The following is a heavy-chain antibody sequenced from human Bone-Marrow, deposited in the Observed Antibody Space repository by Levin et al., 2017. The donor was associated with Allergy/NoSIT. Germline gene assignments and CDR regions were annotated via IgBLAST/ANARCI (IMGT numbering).Heavy chain of an antibody. D-gene: IGHD3-22*01. CDR1: GYTFINYY. J-gene: IGHJ4*02. Sequence: ASVKVSCQASGYTFINYYIHWVRQAPGQGLEWMGTISPSGGVSTSAQKFQDRVMMTRDTSTSTVYMELSSLTSDDTALYYCARDPVPYDSDSSVSNYFAYWGQGTLVTVSS. CDR3: ARDPVPYDSDSSVSNYFAY. V-gene: IGHV1-46*01. CDR2: ISPSGGVS.